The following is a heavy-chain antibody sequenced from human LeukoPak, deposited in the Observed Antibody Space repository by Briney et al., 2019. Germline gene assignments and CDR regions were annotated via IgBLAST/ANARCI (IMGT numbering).Heavy chain of an antibody. J-gene: IGHJ6*02. CDR2: INHSGST. CDR3: ARQVNSGYDRGDSYGMDV. Sequence: PSETLSLTCAVYGGSFSGYYWSWIRQPPGKGLEWIGEINHSGSTSYNPSLKSRVTISVDTSKNQFSLKLSSVTAADTAVYYCARQVNSGYDRGDSYGMDVWGQGTTVTVSS. CDR1: GGSFSGYY. V-gene: IGHV4-34*01. D-gene: IGHD5-12*01.